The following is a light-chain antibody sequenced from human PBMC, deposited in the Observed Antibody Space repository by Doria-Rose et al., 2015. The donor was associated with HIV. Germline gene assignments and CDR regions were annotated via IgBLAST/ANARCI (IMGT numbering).Light chain of an antibody. Sequence: TQSPGTLSLSPGERATLSCRASQSFSSTYLARYQQNPGQAPSLLIYAGASSATGIPDRFIASGSGTDFTLTIIRLEPEDFALYYCHQYGTSWTFGQGTKVEI. CDR1: QSFSSTY. CDR3: HQYGTSWT. V-gene: IGKV3-20*01. CDR2: AGA. J-gene: IGKJ1*01.